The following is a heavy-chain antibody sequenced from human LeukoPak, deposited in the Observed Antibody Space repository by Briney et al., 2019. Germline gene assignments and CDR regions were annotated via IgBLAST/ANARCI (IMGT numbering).Heavy chain of an antibody. V-gene: IGHV4-34*01. CDR1: GGSFSGYY. CDR2: INHSGST. Sequence: SETLSLTCAVYGGSFSGYYWSWIRQPPGKGLEWIGEINHSGSTNYNPSLKSRVTISVDTSKNQFSLKLSSVTAADTAVYYCARDLYTYFDFWSGTIGYYYGLDVWGQGTTVTVSS. D-gene: IGHD3-3*01. J-gene: IGHJ6*02. CDR3: ARDLYTYFDFWSGTIGYYYGLDV.